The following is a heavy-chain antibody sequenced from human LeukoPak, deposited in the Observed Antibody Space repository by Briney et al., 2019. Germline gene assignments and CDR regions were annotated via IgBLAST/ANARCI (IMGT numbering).Heavy chain of an antibody. D-gene: IGHD2-2*01. CDR3: ARDGDSCTSTSCYYPLHY. CDR1: GYTFTSYG. J-gene: IGHJ4*02. CDR2: ISAYNGNT. Sequence: ASVKVSCKTSGYTFTSYGISWVRQAPGQGLEWMGWISAYNGNTNYAQKLQGRVTMTTDTSTSTAYMELRSLRSDDTAVYYCARDGDSCTSTSCYYPLHYWGQGTLVTVSS. V-gene: IGHV1-18*01.